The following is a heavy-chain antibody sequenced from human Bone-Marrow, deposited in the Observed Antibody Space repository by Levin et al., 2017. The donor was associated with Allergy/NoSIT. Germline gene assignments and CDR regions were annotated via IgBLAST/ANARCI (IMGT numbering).Heavy chain of an antibody. V-gene: IGHV3-23*01. D-gene: IGHD5-18*01. CDR1: GSTFSTIA. J-gene: IGHJ6*02. Sequence: GGSLRLSCAASGSTFSTIALTWVRQAPGKGLEWVSSISPTGSRTYYADSVKGRFTISRDNSKNTLYLQMDSLRAEDTALYYCAKDNVDSVLVYYYFGMDVWGQGTTVTVSS. CDR3: AKDNVDSVLVYYYFGMDV. CDR2: ISPTGSRT.